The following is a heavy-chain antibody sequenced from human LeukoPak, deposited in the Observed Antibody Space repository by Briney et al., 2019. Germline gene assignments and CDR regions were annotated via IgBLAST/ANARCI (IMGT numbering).Heavy chain of an antibody. V-gene: IGHV1-18*01. D-gene: IGHD3-22*01. CDR3: ARDDRTHYYDSSGGY. CDR1: GYTFTSYG. Sequence: ASVKVSCKASGYTFTSYGISWVRQAPGQGLEWMGWISAYNGNTNCAQKLQGRVTMTTDTSTSTAYMELRSLRSDDTAVYYCARDDRTHYYDSSGGYWGQGTLVTVSS. J-gene: IGHJ4*02. CDR2: ISAYNGNT.